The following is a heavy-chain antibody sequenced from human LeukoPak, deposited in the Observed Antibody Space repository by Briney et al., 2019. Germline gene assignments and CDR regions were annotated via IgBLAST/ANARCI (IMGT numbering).Heavy chain of an antibody. Sequence: QPGRSLRLSCAASGFTFSSYAMHWVRQAPGKGLEWVAVISYDGSNKYYADSVKGRFTISRDNSKNTLYLQMNSLRAEDTAVYYCARDFSGSYYYFDYWGQGTLVIVSS. V-gene: IGHV3-30*04. CDR1: GFTFSSYA. CDR3: ARDFSGSYYYFDY. CDR2: ISYDGSNK. D-gene: IGHD1-26*01. J-gene: IGHJ4*02.